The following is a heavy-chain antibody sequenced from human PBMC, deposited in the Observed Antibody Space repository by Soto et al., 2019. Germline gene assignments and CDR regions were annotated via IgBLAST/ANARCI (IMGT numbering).Heavy chain of an antibody. J-gene: IGHJ4*02. CDR1: GYTLTSYG. D-gene: IGHD3-16*01. V-gene: IGHV1-18*01. CDR3: ARDAGVSGELYY. Sequence: QLGRSEVEVKKPGASGKVPCKASGYTLTSYGISWVRRAPGQGLGGMGWISAYNGNTNYAQKLQGRVTMTTDTSTSTAYMELRSLRSDDTAVYYCARDAGVSGELYYWGQGTLVTVSS. CDR2: ISAYNGNT.